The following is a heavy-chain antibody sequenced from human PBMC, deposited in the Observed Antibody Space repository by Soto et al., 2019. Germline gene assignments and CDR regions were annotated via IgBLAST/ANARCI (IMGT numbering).Heavy chain of an antibody. CDR1: GFTFSNAW. V-gene: IGHV3-15*01. D-gene: IGHD6-13*01. CDR3: TSSLVRSYYYYYYGMDV. CDR2: IKSKTDGGTT. J-gene: IGHJ6*02. Sequence: GSLRLSCAASGFTFSNAWMSWVRQAPGKGLEWVGRIKSKTDGGTTDYAAPVKGRFTISRDDSKNTLYLQMDSLKTEDTAVYYCTSSLVRSYYYYYYGMDVWGQGTKVTVSS.